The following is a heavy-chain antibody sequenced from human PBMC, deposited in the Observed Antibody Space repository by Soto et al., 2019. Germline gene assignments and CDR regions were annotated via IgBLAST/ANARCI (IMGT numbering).Heavy chain of an antibody. CDR1: GFSFSNYG. Sequence: EVKLLESGGDLKQPGGSLRLSCAASGFSFSNYGMSWVRQAPGKGLEWVSGISGSGGNPRYADSVKGRFTISRDNSRNTPYVQTISLRAADPAVYYCAKDSRGGAGSGWSQASWGQGTLVTVSS. J-gene: IGHJ5*02. V-gene: IGHV3-23*01. CDR3: AKDSRGGAGSGWSQAS. CDR2: ISGSGGNP. D-gene: IGHD6-19*01.